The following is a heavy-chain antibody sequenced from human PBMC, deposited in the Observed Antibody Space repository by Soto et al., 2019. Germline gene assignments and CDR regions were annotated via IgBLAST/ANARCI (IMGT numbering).Heavy chain of an antibody. J-gene: IGHJ3*01. CDR2: IHYSGST. CDR3: ARRQSTDTVQAPAAIYADDGVDF. V-gene: IGHV4-39*01. D-gene: IGHD2-2*01. CDR1: GVSISNPYYY. Sequence: QLQLQQSGPGLVKPSETLSLTCTVSGVSISNPYYYWGWIRQTPGKGLEWIGSIHYSGSTFYNPSLRRRVTISLDTARNQFSLRLTSVSVADTAVYYCARRQSTDTVQAPAAIYADDGVDFWGQGTMVTVSS.